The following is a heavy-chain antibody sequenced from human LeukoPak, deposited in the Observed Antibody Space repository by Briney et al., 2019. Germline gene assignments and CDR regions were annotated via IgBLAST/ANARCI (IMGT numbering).Heavy chain of an antibody. V-gene: IGHV1-8*01. CDR1: GYTFTSYD. CDR3: ARSGSYFRYYYYYGMDV. CDR2: MNPNSGNT. J-gene: IGHJ6*02. Sequence: GASVKVSCKASGYTFTSYDINWVRQATGQGLEWMGWMNPNSGNTGYAQKFQGRVTMTRNTSISTAYMELSSLRSEDTAVYYCARSGSYFRYYYYYGMDVWGQGTTVTVSS. D-gene: IGHD1-26*01.